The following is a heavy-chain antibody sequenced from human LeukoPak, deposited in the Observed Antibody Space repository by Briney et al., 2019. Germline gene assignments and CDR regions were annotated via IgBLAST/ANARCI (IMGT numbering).Heavy chain of an antibody. V-gene: IGHV1-2*02. CDR1: GYTLTGYY. CDR3: AREGVYGSGSYMLNYYYYYMDV. D-gene: IGHD3-10*01. J-gene: IGHJ6*03. Sequence: GASVKVSCKASGYTLTGYYMHWVRQAPGQGLEWMGWINPNSGGTNYAQKFQGRVTMTRDTSISTAYMELSRLRSDDTAVYYCAREGVYGSGSYMLNYYYYYMDVWGKGTTVTVSS. CDR2: INPNSGGT.